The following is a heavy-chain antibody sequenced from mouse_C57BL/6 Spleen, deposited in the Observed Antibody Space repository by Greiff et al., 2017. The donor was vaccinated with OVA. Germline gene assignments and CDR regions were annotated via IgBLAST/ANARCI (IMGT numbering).Heavy chain of an antibody. CDR2: IYPGGGGT. D-gene: IGHD2-5*01. CDR3: ARHPFYCSNSWFAY. Sequence: QVHLQQPGAELVKPGASVKMSCTASGYTFTSYWIPWVKQRPGQGLEWIGGIYPGGGGTNYNEKFKSKDTLTVDTSSSTAYMQLSSLTSEDSAVYYCARHPFYCSNSWFAYWGQGTLVTVSA. J-gene: IGHJ3*01. V-gene: IGHV1-55*01. CDR1: GYTFTSYW.